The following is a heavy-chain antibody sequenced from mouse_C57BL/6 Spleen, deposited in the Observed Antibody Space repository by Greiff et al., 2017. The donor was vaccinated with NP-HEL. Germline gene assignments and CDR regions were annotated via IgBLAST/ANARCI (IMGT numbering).Heavy chain of an antibody. V-gene: IGHV1-7*01. D-gene: IGHD2-4*01. CDR2: INPSSGYT. CDR3: ARWGPLDYDGY. Sequence: VQLQQSGAELAKPGASVKLSCKASGYTFTSYWMHWVQQRPGQGLEWIGYINPSSGYTKYNQKFKDKATLTADKSSSTAYTQLSSLTYEDAAVYYCARWGPLDYDGYWGQGTTLTVSS. CDR1: GYTFTSYW. J-gene: IGHJ2*01.